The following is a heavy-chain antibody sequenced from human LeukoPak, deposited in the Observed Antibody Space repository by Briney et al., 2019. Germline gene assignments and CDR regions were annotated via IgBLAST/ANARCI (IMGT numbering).Heavy chain of an antibody. CDR3: AKVSAEQWLTK. V-gene: IGHV3-23*01. CDR1: GFTFSTYA. Sequence: KAGGSLRLSCAASGFTFSTYAMNWVRQAPGKGLEWVSAISDSGGSTYYADSVKGRFTISRDNSKNTLYLQMNSLRAEDTAVYYCAKVSAEQWLTKWGQGTLVTVSS. J-gene: IGHJ4*02. CDR2: ISDSGGST. D-gene: IGHD6-19*01.